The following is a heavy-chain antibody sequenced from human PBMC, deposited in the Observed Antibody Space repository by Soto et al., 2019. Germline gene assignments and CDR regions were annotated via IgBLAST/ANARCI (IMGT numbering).Heavy chain of an antibody. CDR2: INHSGST. D-gene: IGHD2-2*01. V-gene: IGHV4-34*01. CDR1: GGSFSGYY. Sequence: SETLSLTCAVYGGSFSGYYWSWIRQPPGKGLERIGEINHSGSTNYNPSLKSRVTISVDTSKNQFSLKLSSVTAADTAVYYCARSHCSSTSCPSGYWGQGTLVTVSS. J-gene: IGHJ4*02. CDR3: ARSHCSSTSCPSGY.